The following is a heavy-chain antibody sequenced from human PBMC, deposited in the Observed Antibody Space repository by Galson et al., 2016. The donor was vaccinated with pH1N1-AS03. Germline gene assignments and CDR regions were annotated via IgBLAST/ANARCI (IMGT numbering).Heavy chain of an antibody. V-gene: IGHV3-74*01. CDR2: INSDGSST. J-gene: IGHJ6*02. CDR3: ERTHHGDYAYYGMDV. Sequence: SLRLSCAASGFTFSSSWMHWVRQAPGKGLVWVSRINSDGSSTNYADSVKGRFTISRDNAKSSLYLQMHSLRAEDTAVYYCERTHHGDYAYYGMDVWGQGTTVTVSS. CDR1: GFTFSSSW. D-gene: IGHD4-17*01.